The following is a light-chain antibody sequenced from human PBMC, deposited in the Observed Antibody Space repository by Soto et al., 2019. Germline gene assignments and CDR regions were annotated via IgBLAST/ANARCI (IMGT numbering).Light chain of an antibody. CDR3: QKYNSAPLT. J-gene: IGKJ4*01. V-gene: IGKV1-27*01. Sequence: GDRVTITCRASQGIGVYLAWFQQKPGKVPKLQIYAASALQSGVPSRFSGSGSGTDFTLTISSLQPEDIATYYCQKYNSAPLTFGGGTRVEIK. CDR1: QGIGVY. CDR2: AAS.